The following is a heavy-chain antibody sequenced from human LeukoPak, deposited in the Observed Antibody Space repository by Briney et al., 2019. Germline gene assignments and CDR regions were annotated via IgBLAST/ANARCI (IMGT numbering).Heavy chain of an antibody. CDR2: IYTSGST. Sequence: SETLSLTCTVSGVSISTYYWSWIRQPAGKGLEWIGRIYTSGSTNYNPSLKSRVTMSVDTSKNQFSPKLSSVTAADTAVYYCARDIYDILTNFPHWFDPWGQGTLVTVSS. V-gene: IGHV4-4*07. CDR1: GVSISTYY. D-gene: IGHD3-9*01. CDR3: ARDIYDILTNFPHWFDP. J-gene: IGHJ5*02.